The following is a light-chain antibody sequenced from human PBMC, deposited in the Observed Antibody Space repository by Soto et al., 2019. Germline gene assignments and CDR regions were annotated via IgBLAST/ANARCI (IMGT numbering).Light chain of an antibody. CDR3: QQYGSEPLT. V-gene: IGKV3-20*01. CDR1: QSTSSSY. Sequence: EIVLTQSRGTLSLYPGERATLCCRASQSTSSSYLAWYQQTPGQAPRLLIYDAYNRDTGIPPRFSGIWSGTDCTLPLSRLEPEDFEVYFGQQYGSEPLTFGGGTKVDI. J-gene: IGKJ4*01. CDR2: DAY.